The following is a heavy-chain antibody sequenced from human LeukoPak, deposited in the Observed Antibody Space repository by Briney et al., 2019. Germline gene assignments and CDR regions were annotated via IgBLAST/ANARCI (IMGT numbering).Heavy chain of an antibody. Sequence: GGSLRLSCAASGFTFSSYAMHRVRQAPGKGLEWVAVISHGGSNKYYADSVKGRFTISRDNSKNTLYLQMNSLRAEDTAVYYCASVEGFGELPLWFDHWGQGTLVTVSS. D-gene: IGHD3-10*01. CDR2: ISHGGSNK. CDR3: ASVEGFGELPLWFDH. V-gene: IGHV3-30-3*01. CDR1: GFTFSSYA. J-gene: IGHJ5*02.